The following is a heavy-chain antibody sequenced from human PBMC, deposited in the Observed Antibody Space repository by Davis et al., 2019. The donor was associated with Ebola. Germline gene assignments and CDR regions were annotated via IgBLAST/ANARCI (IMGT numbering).Heavy chain of an antibody. CDR2: MNPNSGNT. V-gene: IGHV1-8*01. Sequence: ASVKVSCKASGYTFTSHDINWVRQATGQGLEWMGWMNPNSGNTGYAQKFQGRVTMTRNTSISTAYMELSSLRSEDTAVYYCARVRGPGVELRWFDPWGQGTLVTVSS. J-gene: IGHJ5*02. CDR3: ARVRGPGVELRWFDP. D-gene: IGHD1-7*01. CDR1: GYTFTSHD.